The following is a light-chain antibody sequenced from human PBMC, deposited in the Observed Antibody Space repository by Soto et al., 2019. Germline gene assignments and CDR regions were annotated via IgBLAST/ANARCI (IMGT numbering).Light chain of an antibody. V-gene: IGKV3-11*01. CDR1: QSVSSN. CDR3: QRRNNWPLT. J-gene: IGKJ4*01. Sequence: EIVLTQSPATLSLSPGEGATLSCRASQSVSSNLAWYQQKPGQAPRLLIYDASNRASGISARFSGSRSGTDFTLTISTLEPEDFAVYFCQRRNNWPLTFGGGTKVDI. CDR2: DAS.